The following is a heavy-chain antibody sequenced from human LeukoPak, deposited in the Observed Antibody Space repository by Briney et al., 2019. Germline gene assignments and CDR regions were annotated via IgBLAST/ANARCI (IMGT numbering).Heavy chain of an antibody. V-gene: IGHV3-30*02. CDR1: GFTFSSYG. CDR3: AKEVHPYDSGTYYFDY. CDR2: IRHDGSNE. D-gene: IGHD3-10*01. J-gene: IGHJ4*02. Sequence: GLSLRLSCVGSGFTFSSYGMHWVRQAAGKGMEWLAFIRHDGSNEYYADSVKGRFTVSRDNSKNTLFLQMNSLRVEEMAVYYCAKEVHPYDSGTYYFDYWGRGTLVTVSS.